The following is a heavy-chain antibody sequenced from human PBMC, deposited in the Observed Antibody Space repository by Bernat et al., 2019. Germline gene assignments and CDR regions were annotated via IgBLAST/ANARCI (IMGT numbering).Heavy chain of an antibody. CDR3: AKVQSRSGTRTYIDY. CDR2: ISASGGTT. V-gene: IGHV3-23*01. J-gene: IGHJ4*02. Sequence: EVQLLESGGGLVQPGGSLRLSCAASGFTFDSYGMSWVRQAPGKGPEWVSGISASGGTTYCADSVKGRFTVSRDNSKNTVYLQMNSLRAEDTAVYYCAKVQSRSGTRTYIDYWGQGTLVTVSS. D-gene: IGHD1-26*01. CDR1: GFTFDSYG.